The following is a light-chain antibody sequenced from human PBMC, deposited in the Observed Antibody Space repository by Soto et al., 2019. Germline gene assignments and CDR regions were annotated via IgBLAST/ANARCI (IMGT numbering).Light chain of an antibody. V-gene: IGLV7-46*01. Sequence: QAVVTQETSMSVSPGGTVTLTCGSSTGAVTSGHYPYWFQQKPAQAPRTLIYDTTNKQSWTPSRFSGSRLGGKPALTLSGAQPEDEAYYSCLLPYRDAWVFGGGTKLTVL. CDR1: TGAVTSGHY. CDR2: DTT. CDR3: LLPYRDAWV. J-gene: IGLJ3*02.